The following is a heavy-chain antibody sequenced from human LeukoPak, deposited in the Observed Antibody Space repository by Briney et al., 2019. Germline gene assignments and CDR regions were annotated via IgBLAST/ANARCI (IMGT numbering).Heavy chain of an antibody. CDR1: GGSFSGYY. D-gene: IGHD3-9*01. CDR3: ARGPPYYDILTGYYNGKYFQH. V-gene: IGHV4-34*01. CDR2: INHSGST. Sequence: SETLSLTCAVYGGSFSGYYWSWIRQPPGKGLEWIGEINHSGSTNYNPSLKSQVTISVDTSKNQFSLKLSSVTDADTAVYYCARGPPYYDILTGYYNGKYFQHWGQGTLVTVSS. J-gene: IGHJ1*01.